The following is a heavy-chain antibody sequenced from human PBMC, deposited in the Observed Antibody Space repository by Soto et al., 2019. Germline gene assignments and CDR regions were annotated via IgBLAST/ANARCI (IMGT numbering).Heavy chain of an antibody. V-gene: IGHV1-3*01. CDR3: ARGRYTTTTVWFDP. Sequence: QVQLVQSGAEVKKPGASVKISCRASGYTFRNDAMHWLRQAPGQRLEWMGWIHAGNGNTRYSENLQGRVTITRDTAARTAYIDLSSLRSEDTAVYYCARGRYTTTTVWFDPWGQGTLVTVSS. CDR2: IHAGNGNT. CDR1: GYTFRNDA. J-gene: IGHJ5*02. D-gene: IGHD4-4*01.